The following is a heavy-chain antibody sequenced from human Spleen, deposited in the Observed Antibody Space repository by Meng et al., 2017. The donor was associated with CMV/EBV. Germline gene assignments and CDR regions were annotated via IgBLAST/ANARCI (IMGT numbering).Heavy chain of an antibody. CDR3: ARDMEDPAAIPVLDS. J-gene: IGHJ4*02. CDR1: GFAFSTYS. CDR2: ISSSAVYA. D-gene: IGHD2-2*02. V-gene: IGHV3-21*01. Sequence: GESLKISCAASGFAFSTYSMNWVRQTPGKGLEWVSSISSSAVYAFYADSVRGRFTISRDNAKNSLSLHMNSLRAEDTAVYCCARDMEDPAAIPVLDSWGQGTLVTVSS.